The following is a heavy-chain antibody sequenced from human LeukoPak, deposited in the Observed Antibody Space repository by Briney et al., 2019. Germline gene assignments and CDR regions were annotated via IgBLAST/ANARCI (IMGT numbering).Heavy chain of an antibody. J-gene: IGHJ6*02. CDR1: GYTFTGYY. D-gene: IGHD3-22*01. CDR3: ARTYYYDSSGHLPS. Sequence: ASVKVSCTASGYTFTGYYMHWVRQAPGQRLEWMGWINPNSGGTNYAQKFQGRVTMTRDTSISTAYMELSRLRSDDTAVYYCARTYYYDSSGHLPSWGQGTTVTVSS. CDR2: INPNSGGT. V-gene: IGHV1-2*02.